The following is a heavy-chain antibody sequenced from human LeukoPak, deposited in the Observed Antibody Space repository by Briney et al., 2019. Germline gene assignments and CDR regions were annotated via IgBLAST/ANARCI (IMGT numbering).Heavy chain of an antibody. D-gene: IGHD6-13*01. CDR2: ISASNGNT. Sequence: ASVKVSCKASGYTFTSYGISWVRQAPGQGLEWMGWISASNGNTNYAQKLQGRVTMTTDTSTSTAYMELRSLRSDDTAVYYCARELSNPTWYSSSCDEVDYWGQGTLVTVSS. CDR3: ARELSNPTWYSSSCDEVDY. V-gene: IGHV1-18*01. CDR1: GYTFTSYG. J-gene: IGHJ4*02.